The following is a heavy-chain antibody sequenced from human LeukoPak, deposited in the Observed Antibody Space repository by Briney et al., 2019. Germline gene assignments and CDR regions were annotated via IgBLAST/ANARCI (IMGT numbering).Heavy chain of an antibody. D-gene: IGHD1-26*01. CDR3: ARGKWELLSHYWCFDL. Sequence: SQTLSLTCAISGDSVSSNSAGWNWVRQSPSRGLEWLGRTYYRSKWDNEYAVSVKSRITINPDTSKNQFSLQLNSVTPEDTAVYYCARGKWELLSHYWCFDLWGRGTLVTVSS. CDR1: GDSVSSNSAG. V-gene: IGHV6-1*01. CDR2: TYYRSKWDN. J-gene: IGHJ2*01.